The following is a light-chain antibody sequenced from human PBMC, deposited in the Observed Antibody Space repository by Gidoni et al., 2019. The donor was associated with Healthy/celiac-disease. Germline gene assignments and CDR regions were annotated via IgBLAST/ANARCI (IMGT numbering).Light chain of an antibody. CDR1: SSYVGGYNA. V-gene: IGLV2-11*01. CDR3: CSYAGSYTCV. Sequence: QPALSQPRSVSGAPGQSVTIPCTGTSSYVGGYNAVSWYHPPPGKALKLMLSDVRKRPSAVPDRFSGSKSGNTASRTISGLQAEDEADYYCCSYAGSYTCVFGGGTKLTVL. J-gene: IGLJ1*01. CDR2: DVR.